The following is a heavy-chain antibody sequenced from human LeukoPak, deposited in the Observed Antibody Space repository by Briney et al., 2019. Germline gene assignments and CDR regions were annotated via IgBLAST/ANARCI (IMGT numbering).Heavy chain of an antibody. CDR1: GGTFSSYA. CDR3: ARNANTGYGDYFRGPRRYYFDY. Sequence: SVKVSCKASGGTFSSYAISWVRQAPGQALEWMGGIIPIFGTANYAQKFQGRVTITADKSTSTAYMEMSSLRSEDTAVYYCARNANTGYGDYFRGPRRYYFDYWGQGTLVTVSS. CDR2: IIPIFGTA. J-gene: IGHJ4*02. V-gene: IGHV1-69*06. D-gene: IGHD4-17*01.